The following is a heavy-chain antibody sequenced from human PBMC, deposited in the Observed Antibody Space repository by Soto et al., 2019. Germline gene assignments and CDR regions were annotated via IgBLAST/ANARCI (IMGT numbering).Heavy chain of an antibody. CDR2: IYNSGST. V-gene: IGHV4-39*02. J-gene: IGHJ4*02. Sequence: SETLSLTCTVSGGSISNSGYYWGWIRQPPGKGLEWIGIIYNSGSTYYNPSLKSRVTISVDTSKNHFSLKLSSVTAADAAVYYCARLRDPYYDILTGYYPDYWGQGALVTVSS. D-gene: IGHD3-9*01. CDR3: ARLRDPYYDILTGYYPDY. CDR1: GGSISNSGYY.